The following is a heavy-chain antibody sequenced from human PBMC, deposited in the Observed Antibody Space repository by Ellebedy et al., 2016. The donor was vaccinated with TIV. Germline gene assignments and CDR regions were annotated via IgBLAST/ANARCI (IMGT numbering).Heavy chain of an antibody. J-gene: IGHJ6*02. CDR3: ARDSGVTVITTPYYYYYGMDV. D-gene: IGHD3-22*01. Sequence: LRLXXAISGDSVSSNSAAWNWIRQSPSRGLEWLGRTYYRSKWYNDYAVSVKSRITINPDTSKNQFSLQLNSVTPEDTAVYYCARDSGVTVITTPYYYYYGMDVWGQGTTVTVSS. V-gene: IGHV6-1*01. CDR2: TYYRSKWYN. CDR1: GDSVSSNSAA.